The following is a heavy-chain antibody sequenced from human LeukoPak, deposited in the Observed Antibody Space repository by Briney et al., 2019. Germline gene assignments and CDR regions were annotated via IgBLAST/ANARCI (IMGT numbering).Heavy chain of an antibody. CDR2: IRYDRSKK. D-gene: IGHD4-17*01. J-gene: IGHJ4*02. Sequence: GGSLRLSCAASGITFRSYGMQWGRQAPGKGLEWVAFIRYDRSKKYYADSVKGRFNISRDNSKNTLYLQMNSLRADDTAVHYCAKSRGVTSVTTGGYFDYWGQGILVTVSS. CDR3: AKSRGVTSVTTGGYFDY. CDR1: GITFRSYG. V-gene: IGHV3-30*02.